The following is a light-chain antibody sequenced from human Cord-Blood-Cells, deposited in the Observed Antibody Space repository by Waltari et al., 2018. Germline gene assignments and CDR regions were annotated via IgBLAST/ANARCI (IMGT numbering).Light chain of an antibody. CDR1: QSLVYSEGNTY. V-gene: IGKV2-30*01. J-gene: IGKJ1*01. CDR3: MQGTHWPWT. Sequence: DVVMTQSPLSLPVTRGQPASISCRSSQSLVYSEGNTYLNWFQQRPGQSPRRQIYKVSNRDSRVPDRLRGSGSGTDFTLKISRVEAEDVGVYYCMQGTHWPWTFGQGTKVEIK. CDR2: KVS.